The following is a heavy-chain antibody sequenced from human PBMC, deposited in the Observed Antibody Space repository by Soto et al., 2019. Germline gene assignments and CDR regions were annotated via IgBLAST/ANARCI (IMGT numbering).Heavy chain of an antibody. Sequence: GGSLRLSCAASGFTFSSYWMSWVRQAPGKGLEWVANIKQDGSEKYYVDSVKGRFTISRDNAKNSLYLQMNSLRAEDTAVYYCAREGFYCSGGKPHCRAFDIWGQGTMVTVSS. CDR3: AREGFYCSGGKPHCRAFDI. J-gene: IGHJ3*02. CDR2: IKQDGSEK. CDR1: GFTFSSYW. V-gene: IGHV3-7*01. D-gene: IGHD2-15*01.